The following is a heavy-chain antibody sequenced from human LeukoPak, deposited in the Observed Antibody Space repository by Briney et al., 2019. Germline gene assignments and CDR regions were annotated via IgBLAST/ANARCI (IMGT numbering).Heavy chain of an antibody. CDR2: IYPDDSNT. CDR1: GYIFTSYW. CDR3: ARAPYYYDMDV. V-gene: IGHV5-51*01. Sequence: GESLKISCKGSGYIFTSYWIAWVRQMPEKGLEWMGVIYPDDSNTRYSPSFQGQVTISADKSISTAYLQWSSLKASDTAIYYCARAPYYYDMDVWGQGTTVTVSS. J-gene: IGHJ6*02.